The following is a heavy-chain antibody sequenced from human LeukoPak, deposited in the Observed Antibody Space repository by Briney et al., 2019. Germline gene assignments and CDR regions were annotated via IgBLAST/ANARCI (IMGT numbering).Heavy chain of an antibody. CDR3: ARTGYSSSWWAFDY. D-gene: IGHD6-13*01. J-gene: IGHJ4*02. Sequence: GGSLRLSCAASGFTFSSYAMHWVRQAPGKGLEWVAVISYDGSNKYYADSVKGRFTISRDNSKNTLYLQMNSLRAEDTAIYYCARTGYSSSWWAFDYWGQGTLVTVSS. V-gene: IGHV3-30*14. CDR2: ISYDGSNK. CDR1: GFTFSSYA.